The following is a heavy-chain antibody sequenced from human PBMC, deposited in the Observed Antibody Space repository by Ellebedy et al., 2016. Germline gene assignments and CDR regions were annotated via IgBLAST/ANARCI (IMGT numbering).Heavy chain of an antibody. V-gene: IGHV3-33*05. CDR1: GFTFSRFG. CDR3: AKTLVAAAGTS. J-gene: IGHJ5*02. CDR2: ITDDGIRK. Sequence: GGSLRLXCAASGFTFSRFGMCWVRQAPGKGLEWVALITDDGIRKYYEDSVKGRFTISRDNSKNTLYLQMNSLRAEDTAVYYCAKTLVAAAGTSWGQGTLVTVSS. D-gene: IGHD6-13*01.